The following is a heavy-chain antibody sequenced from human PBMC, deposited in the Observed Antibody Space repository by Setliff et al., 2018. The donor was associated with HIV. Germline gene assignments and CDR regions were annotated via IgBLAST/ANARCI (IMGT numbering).Heavy chain of an antibody. J-gene: IGHJ6*02. CDR1: GLTLSDYW. D-gene: IGHD6-19*01. V-gene: IGHV3-74*01. CDR3: AKGQQWLVAGPRDGMDV. CDR2: ISKMGTTI. Sequence: GGSLRLSCAASGLTLSDYWMHWVRQAPGKGLEWVSHISKMGTTIKYADSVKGRFTISRDNSKNTLYLQMNSLRAEDTAVYYCAKGQQWLVAGPRDGMDVWGQGTTVTVSS.